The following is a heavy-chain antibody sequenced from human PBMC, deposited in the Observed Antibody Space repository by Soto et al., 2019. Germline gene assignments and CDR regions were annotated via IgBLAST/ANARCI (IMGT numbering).Heavy chain of an antibody. CDR1: GDSVSGNSPA. V-gene: IGHV6-1*01. CDR3: AREQSGWYSFDY. D-gene: IGHD6-19*01. Sequence: SQTLSLTSAISGDSVSGNSPAWNSIRQSPSRGLEWLGRTYYRSKWYNDYAVSVKSRITINPDTSKNQFSLQLNSVTPEDTAVYYCAREQSGWYSFDYWGQGTLVTVSS. CDR2: TYYRSKWYN. J-gene: IGHJ4*02.